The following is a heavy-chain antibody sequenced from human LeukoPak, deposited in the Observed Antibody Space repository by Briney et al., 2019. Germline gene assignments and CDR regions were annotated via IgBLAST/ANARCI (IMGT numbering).Heavy chain of an antibody. D-gene: IGHD3-10*01. CDR3: ARLVREYDWFDP. V-gene: IGHV4-59*01. CDR1: GGSISGYY. J-gene: IGHJ5*02. CDR2: IYYSGST. Sequence: ASETLSLTCTVSGGSISGYYWSWIRQPPGKGLEWIGYIYYSGSTNYNPSLKSRVAISVDTSKNQFSLRLTFVTAADTAVYYCARLVREYDWFDPWGQGTLVTVSP.